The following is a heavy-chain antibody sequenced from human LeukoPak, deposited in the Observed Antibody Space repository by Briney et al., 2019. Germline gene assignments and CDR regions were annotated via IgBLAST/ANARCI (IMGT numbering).Heavy chain of an antibody. CDR1: GGSISSYY. Sequence: SETLSLTCTVSGGSISSYYWSWIRQPAGKGLEWIGRIYTSGSTNYNPSLKSRVTMSVDTSKNQFSLKLSSVTAADTAVYYCARAGEQQLVPPYYYYGMDVWGQGTTVTVSS. D-gene: IGHD6-13*01. CDR2: IYTSGST. J-gene: IGHJ6*02. CDR3: ARAGEQQLVPPYYYYGMDV. V-gene: IGHV4-4*07.